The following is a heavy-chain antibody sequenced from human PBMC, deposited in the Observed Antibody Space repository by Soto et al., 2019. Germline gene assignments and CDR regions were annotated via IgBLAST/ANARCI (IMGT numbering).Heavy chain of an antibody. V-gene: IGHV4-34*01. CDR2: INHSGST. D-gene: IGHD6-6*01. Sequence: SETLSLTCAVYGGSFSGYYWSWIRQPPGKGLEWIGEINHSGSTNYNPSLKSRVTISVDTSKNQFSLKLSSVTAADTAVYYCARYQAARTGTNYYYYYMDVWGKGTTVTVSS. J-gene: IGHJ6*03. CDR3: ARYQAARTGTNYYYYYMDV. CDR1: GGSFSGYY.